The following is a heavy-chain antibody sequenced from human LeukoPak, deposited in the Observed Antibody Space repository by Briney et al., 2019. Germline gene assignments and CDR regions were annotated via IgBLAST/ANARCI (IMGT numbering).Heavy chain of an antibody. V-gene: IGHV3-48*03. CDR3: ARDQVVPAAIYSDY. Sequence: PGGSLRLSCAASGFTFSSYEMNWVRQAPGKGLEWVSYISSSGSTIYYADSVKGRFTISGDNAKNSLYLQMNSLRAEDAAVYYCARDQVVPAAIYSDYWGQGTLVTVSS. D-gene: IGHD2-2*01. CDR1: GFTFSSYE. CDR2: ISSSGSTI. J-gene: IGHJ4*02.